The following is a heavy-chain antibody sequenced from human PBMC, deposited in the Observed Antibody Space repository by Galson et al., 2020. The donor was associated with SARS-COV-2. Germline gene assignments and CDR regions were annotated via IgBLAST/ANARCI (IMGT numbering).Heavy chain of an antibody. CDR1: GGTFSSYA. J-gene: IGHJ6*02. CDR2: IIPILGIA. CDR3: ARGKNPNYYYYYGMDV. V-gene: IGHV1-69*04. Sequence: GASVKVSCKASGGTFSSYAISWVRQAPGQGLEWMGRIIPILGIANYAQKFQGRVTITADKSTSTAYMELSSLRSEDTAVYYCARGKNPNYYYYYGMDVWGQGTTVTVSS.